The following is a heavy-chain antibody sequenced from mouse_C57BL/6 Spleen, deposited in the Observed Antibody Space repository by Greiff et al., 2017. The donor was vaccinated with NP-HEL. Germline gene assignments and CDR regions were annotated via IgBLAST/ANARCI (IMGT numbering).Heavy chain of an antibody. V-gene: IGHV14-4*01. CDR2: IDPENGDT. CDR3: TTRTTVVADYYAMDY. CDR1: GFNIKDDY. D-gene: IGHD1-1*01. J-gene: IGHJ4*01. Sequence: EVQLVESGAELVRPGASVKLSCTASGFNIKDDYMHWVKQRPEQGLEWIGWIDPENGDTEYASKFQGKATITADTSSNTAYLQLSSLTSEDTAVYYCTTRTTVVADYYAMDYWGQGTSVTVSS.